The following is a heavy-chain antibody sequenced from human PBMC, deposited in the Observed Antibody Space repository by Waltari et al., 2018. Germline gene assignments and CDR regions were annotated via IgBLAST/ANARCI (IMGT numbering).Heavy chain of an antibody. CDR1: GGSISSGSYY. J-gene: IGHJ4*02. Sequence: QVQLQESGPGLVKPSQTLSLTCTVSGGSISSGSYYWSWIRQTAGKGLEWIGYIYTSGSTNYNPSLKSRVTISVDTSKNQFSLKLSSVTAADTAVYYCARRKGDTGSLDYWGQGTLVTVSS. D-gene: IGHD1-1*01. CDR3: ARRKGDTGSLDY. V-gene: IGHV4-61*09. CDR2: IYTSGST.